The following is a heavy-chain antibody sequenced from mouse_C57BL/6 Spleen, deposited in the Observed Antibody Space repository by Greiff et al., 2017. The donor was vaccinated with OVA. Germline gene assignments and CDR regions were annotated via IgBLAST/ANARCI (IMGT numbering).Heavy chain of an antibody. D-gene: IGHD2-1*01. V-gene: IGHV5-16*01. CDR2: INYDGSST. CDR3: ARDQGNLYAMDY. Sequence: DVMLVESEGGLVQPGSSMKLSCTASGFTFSDYYMAWVRQVPEKGLEWVANINYDGSSTYYLDSLKSRFIISRDNAKNILYLQMSSLKSEDTATYYCARDQGNLYAMDYWGQGTSVTVSS. CDR1: GFTFSDYY. J-gene: IGHJ4*01.